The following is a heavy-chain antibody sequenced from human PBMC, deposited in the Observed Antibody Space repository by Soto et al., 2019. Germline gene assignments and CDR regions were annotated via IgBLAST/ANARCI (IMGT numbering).Heavy chain of an antibody. Sequence: GGSLRLSCEASGFTVSSTYMSWVRQAPGKGLEWVSFIYSGGSTSYADSVKGRFIISRDSSKNTLNLQMNSLRAEDTAVYYCARAPLFYDSSGYPSHIFDIWGQGTMVTVSS. J-gene: IGHJ3*02. D-gene: IGHD3-22*01. V-gene: IGHV3-53*01. CDR3: ARAPLFYDSSGYPSHIFDI. CDR1: GFTVSSTY. CDR2: IYSGGST.